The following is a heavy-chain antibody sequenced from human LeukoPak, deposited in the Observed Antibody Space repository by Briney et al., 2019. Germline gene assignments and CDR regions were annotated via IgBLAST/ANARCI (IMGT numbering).Heavy chain of an antibody. V-gene: IGHV6-1*01. Sequence: SQTLSLTCALSGDIVSSNSAAWNWIRQSPSRGLEWLGRTYYRSNLYNDYAVSVKSRITINPDTSKNQFSLQLNSVTLEDTAVYYCARARAGGYCSSTSCYAYYYYGMDVWGQGTTVTVSS. CDR2: TYYRSNLYN. D-gene: IGHD2-2*01. CDR3: ARARAGGYCSSTSCYAYYYYGMDV. J-gene: IGHJ6*02. CDR1: GDIVSSNSAA.